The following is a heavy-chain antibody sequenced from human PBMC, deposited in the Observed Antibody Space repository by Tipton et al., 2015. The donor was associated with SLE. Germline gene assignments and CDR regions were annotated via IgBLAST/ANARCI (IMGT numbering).Heavy chain of an antibody. D-gene: IGHD6-19*01. V-gene: IGHV3-30-3*01. J-gene: IGHJ2*01. Sequence: LSLTCTVSGGSISSSSYYWGWIRQPPGKGLEWVAVISYDGSNKYYADSVKGRFTISRDNSKNTLYLQMNSLRAEDTAVYYCARDQNGPGQWLDRYFDLWGRGTLVTVSS. CDR1: GGSISSSS. CDR3: ARDQNGPGQWLDRYFDL. CDR2: ISYDGSNK.